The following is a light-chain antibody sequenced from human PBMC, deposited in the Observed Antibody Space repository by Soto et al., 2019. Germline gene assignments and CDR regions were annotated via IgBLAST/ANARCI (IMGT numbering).Light chain of an antibody. CDR1: SSNIGSNT. V-gene: IGLV1-44*01. CDR3: AAWDDSLNGVV. J-gene: IGLJ2*01. CDR2: SNN. Sequence: QSVLTQPPSASGTPGQRVTISCSGSSSNIGSNTVNWYQQLPGTAPKLLIYSNNQRPSGVPDRFSGSKSGTSASLANSGLQSEDEADYYSAAWDDSLNGVVFVGGTKVTVL.